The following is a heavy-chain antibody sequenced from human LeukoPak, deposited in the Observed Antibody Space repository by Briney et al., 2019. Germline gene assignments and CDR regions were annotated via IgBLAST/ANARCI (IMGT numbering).Heavy chain of an antibody. V-gene: IGHV3-66*01. CDR3: ARDASYYGSGSFLPSGYMDV. D-gene: IGHD3-10*01. J-gene: IGHJ6*03. Sequence: PGGSLRLSCEASGFSFPYGMSWVRQAPGKGLEWVSVIYSGGSTYYADSVKGRFTISRDNSKNTLYLQMNSLRAEDTAVYYCARDASYYGSGSFLPSGYMDVWGKGTTVTISS. CDR2: IYSGGST. CDR1: GFSFPYG.